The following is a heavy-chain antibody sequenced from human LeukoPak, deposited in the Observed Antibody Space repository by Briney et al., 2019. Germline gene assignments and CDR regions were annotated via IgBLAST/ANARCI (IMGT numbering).Heavy chain of an antibody. CDR1: SGSFSGYY. J-gene: IGHJ4*02. CDR2: INHSGST. V-gene: IGHV4-34*01. Sequence: SETLSLTCAVYSGSFSGYYWSWIRQPPGRGLEWIGEINHSGSTNYNPSLKSRVTISVDTSKNQFSLKLSSVTAADTAVYYCARGRTWGGRGGRYYFDYWGQGTLVTVSS. CDR3: ARGRTWGGRGGRYYFDY. D-gene: IGHD3-16*01.